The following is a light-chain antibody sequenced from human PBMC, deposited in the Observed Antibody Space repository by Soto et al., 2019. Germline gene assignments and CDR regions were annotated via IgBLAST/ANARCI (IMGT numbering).Light chain of an antibody. CDR3: KQYASSPLLT. CDR2: GTS. V-gene: IGKV3-20*01. J-gene: IGKJ4*01. CDR1: QTIGRTY. Sequence: EIVLTQSPGTLSLSPGETATLSCRASQTIGRTYLAWYQQTPGQAPRLLIFGTSSRATGIPDRFSGSGSGTDFTLSISRLEPEDFAVYYCKQYASSPLLTFGGGTKVDIK.